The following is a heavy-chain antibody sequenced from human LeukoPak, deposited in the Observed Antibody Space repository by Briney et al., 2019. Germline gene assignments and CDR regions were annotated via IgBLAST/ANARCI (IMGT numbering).Heavy chain of an antibody. CDR3: ASGVVAKDIYYFDY. J-gene: IGHJ4*02. CDR2: IYDSGKT. D-gene: IGHD5-12*01. Sequence: SETLSPTPALSRGSITKGGYSWSCIQQPPGKGMEWIGYIYDSGKTNYNPSLKSRVTISVDRSKIQFSPKLSSVTSADTAVYYCASGVVAKDIYYFDYWGQGTLVTVSS. V-gene: IGHV4-30-2*01. CDR1: RGSITKGGYS.